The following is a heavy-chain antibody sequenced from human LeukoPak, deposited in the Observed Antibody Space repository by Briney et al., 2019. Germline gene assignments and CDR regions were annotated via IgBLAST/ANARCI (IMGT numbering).Heavy chain of an antibody. D-gene: IGHD3-10*01. CDR1: GFTFSTYA. J-gene: IGHJ3*01. Sequence: GGSLRLSCAASGFTFSTYAMTWVRQAPGKGLEWVSTISGSGSSTYYADSVKGRFTISRDNSKNTLSLQMNSLRVEDTAVYYCAKPDYYGSLSAFGVWGQGTMVTVSS. CDR2: ISGSGSST. V-gene: IGHV3-23*01. CDR3: AKPDYYGSLSAFGV.